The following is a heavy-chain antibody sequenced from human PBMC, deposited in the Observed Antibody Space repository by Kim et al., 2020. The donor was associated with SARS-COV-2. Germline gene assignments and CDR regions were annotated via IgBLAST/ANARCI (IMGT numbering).Heavy chain of an antibody. V-gene: IGHV4-34*01. Sequence: SETLSLTCAVYGGSFSGYYWSWIRQLPGKGLEWIGEINHSGSTNYNPSLKSRVTISVDTSKNQFSLKLSSVTAADTAVYYCARGIGPITVIVVEQSFYYFDYWGQGTLVTVSS. D-gene: IGHD3-22*01. CDR2: INHSGST. CDR1: GGSFSGYY. J-gene: IGHJ4*02. CDR3: ARGIGPITVIVVEQSFYYFDY.